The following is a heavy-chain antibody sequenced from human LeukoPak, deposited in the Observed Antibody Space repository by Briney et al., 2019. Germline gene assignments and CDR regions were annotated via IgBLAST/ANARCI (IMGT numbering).Heavy chain of an antibody. CDR1: GFTFSTYA. Sequence: GGSLRLSCSASGFTFSTYAMHWVRQAPGKGLEYVSAISSNGGSTYYADSVKGRFTISRDNSKNTLYLQMSSLRAEDTAMYYCVNGDQSSWYRTLLYWGQGTLVTVPS. J-gene: IGHJ4*02. V-gene: IGHV3-64D*06. CDR2: ISSNGGST. CDR3: VNGDQSSWYRTLLY. D-gene: IGHD6-13*01.